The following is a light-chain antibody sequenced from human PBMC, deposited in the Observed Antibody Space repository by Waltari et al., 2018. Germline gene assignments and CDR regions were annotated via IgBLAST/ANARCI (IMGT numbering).Light chain of an antibody. CDR3: QQYGPSYT. V-gene: IGKV3-20*01. Sequence: EIVLTQSPGTLSLSPGERATLSCRASQPVSSSYLAWYQQIPGRAPRLLIYDASNRATGIPDRFMAGGSGTDFTLTITRLEPEDVAVYYCQQYGPSYTFGQGTKLEI. J-gene: IGKJ2*01. CDR2: DAS. CDR1: QPVSSSY.